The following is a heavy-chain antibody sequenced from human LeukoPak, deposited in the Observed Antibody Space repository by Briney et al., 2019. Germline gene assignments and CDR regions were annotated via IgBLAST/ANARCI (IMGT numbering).Heavy chain of an antibody. Sequence: GGSLRLSCAASGFTFSSYWMSWVRQAPGKGLEWVANLNQDGSEEYYVDSVKGRFTISRDNAQNSLYLQMNSLRAEDTAAYYCARPMNTGGSGSHYRPLDYWGQGTLVTVSS. CDR3: ARPMNTGGSGSHYRPLDY. CDR2: LNQDGSEE. D-gene: IGHD3-10*01. J-gene: IGHJ4*02. V-gene: IGHV3-7*01. CDR1: GFTFSSYW.